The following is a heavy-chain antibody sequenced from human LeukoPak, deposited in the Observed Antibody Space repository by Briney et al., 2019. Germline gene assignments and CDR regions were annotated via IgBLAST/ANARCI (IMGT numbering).Heavy chain of an antibody. CDR3: ARDGTRSAYDLGHFDN. V-gene: IGHV4-4*07. CDR2: IYSTGRS. CDR1: GGSISNYF. D-gene: IGHD5-12*01. Sequence: SETLSLTCTVSGGSISNYFWSWVRQPAGKGLEWIGRIYSTGRSDYNPSLKSRITMSVDTSKNQFSLKLSSVTAADTAVYYCARDGTRSAYDLGHFDNLGQGTLVTASS. J-gene: IGHJ4*02.